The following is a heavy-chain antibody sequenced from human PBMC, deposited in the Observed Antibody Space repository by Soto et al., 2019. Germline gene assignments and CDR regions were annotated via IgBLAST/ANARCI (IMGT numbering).Heavy chain of an antibody. CDR1: GYTFTSYY. Sequence: ASVKVSCKASGYTFTSYYMHWVRQAPGQGLEWMGIINPSGGSTSYAQKFQGRVTMTRDTSTSTVYMELSSLRSEDTAVYYCARDQSDIVVVPATYGMDVWGQGTTVTVSS. J-gene: IGHJ6*02. CDR3: ARDQSDIVVVPATYGMDV. V-gene: IGHV1-46*03. CDR2: INPSGGST. D-gene: IGHD2-2*01.